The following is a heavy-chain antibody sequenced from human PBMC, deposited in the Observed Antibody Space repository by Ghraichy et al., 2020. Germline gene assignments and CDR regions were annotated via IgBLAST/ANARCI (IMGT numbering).Heavy chain of an antibody. CDR3: ARDHSGTGTYYFAYEF. CDR1: GFIFSAYA. D-gene: IGHD1-26*01. J-gene: IGHJ4*02. CDR2: IGTSNDGI. Sequence: GGSLRLSCTASGFIFSAYAMNWVRQVPGKGLGWVSYIGTSNDGIYYADSLRGRFTVSRDNAKNALYLQMNSLRDEDTAVYYCARDHSGTGTYYFAYEFWGQGTLVTVSS. V-gene: IGHV3-48*02.